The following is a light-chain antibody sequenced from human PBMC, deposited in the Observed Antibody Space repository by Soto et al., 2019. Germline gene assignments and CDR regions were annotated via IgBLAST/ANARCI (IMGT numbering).Light chain of an antibody. V-gene: IGLV1-47*01. CDR1: SSNIGSNY. J-gene: IGLJ1*01. Sequence: QSVLTQPPSASGTPGQRVTISCSGSSSNIGSNYVYWYQQLPGTAPKLLIYRNNQRPSGVPDRFSGSKSGTSASLVISGLQAEDEADYYCQSYENSRTGFYVFGTGTKVTVL. CDR3: QSYENSRTGFYV. CDR2: RNN.